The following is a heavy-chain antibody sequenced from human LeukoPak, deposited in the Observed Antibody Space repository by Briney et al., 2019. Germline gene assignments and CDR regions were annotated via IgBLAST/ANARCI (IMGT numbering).Heavy chain of an antibody. CDR1: GXTVSSNY. V-gene: IGHV3-66*04. Sequence: PGGSLRLSCAASGXTVSSNYMSWVRQAPGKGLEWVSVIYSGGSTYCAASAKGGFTISRDNSKNTLYLQMNSLRAEDTAVDYCARHRGYCSSTSCYPYYFDYWGQGTLVTVSS. CDR3: ARHRGYCSSTSCYPYYFDY. D-gene: IGHD2-2*01. J-gene: IGHJ4*02. CDR2: IYSGGST.